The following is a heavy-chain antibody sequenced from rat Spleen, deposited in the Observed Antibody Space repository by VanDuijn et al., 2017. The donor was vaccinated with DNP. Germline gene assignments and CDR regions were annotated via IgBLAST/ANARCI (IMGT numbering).Heavy chain of an antibody. Sequence: EVQLVESGGGLAQPGRSLKLSCAASGFTFNNYDMAWVRQAPTRGLEWVASISTGGGNTYYRDSVKGRFTISRDNAENTLFLQMDSLRSEDTATYYCATHSFTSGITTAFGSWGQGTLVTVSS. CDR3: ATHSFTSGITTAFGS. V-gene: IGHV5S13*01. CDR1: GFTFNNYD. CDR2: ISTGGGNT. D-gene: IGHD1-11*01. J-gene: IGHJ3*01.